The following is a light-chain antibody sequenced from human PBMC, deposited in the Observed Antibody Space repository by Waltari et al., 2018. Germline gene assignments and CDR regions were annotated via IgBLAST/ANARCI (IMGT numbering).Light chain of an antibody. CDR2: GAS. Sequence: VLTQSPGTLSLSPGESPTLSCRASQSLTTWYVAWYQKKPGRAPRLVNYGASSRAAVMRDRFSGSGSETDFTLTISRLAPEDFAVYYCQQYGSSIMYTFGQGTKLEIK. V-gene: IGKV3-20*01. J-gene: IGKJ2*01. CDR3: QQYGSSIMYT. CDR1: QSLTTWY.